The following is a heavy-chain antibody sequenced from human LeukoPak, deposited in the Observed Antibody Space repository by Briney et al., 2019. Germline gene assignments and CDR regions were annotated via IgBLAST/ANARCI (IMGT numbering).Heavy chain of an antibody. Sequence: GESLKISCKGSGYSFISYWIGWVRLMPGKGLEWMGIIYPGDSDTKYSPSFQGQVTISADKSISTAYLQWSSLKASDTAVYYCAKGGDYYGSGSYDGFDYWGRGTLVTVSS. CDR3: AKGGDYYGSGSYDGFDY. D-gene: IGHD3-10*01. CDR1: GYSFISYW. V-gene: IGHV5-51*01. J-gene: IGHJ4*02. CDR2: IYPGDSDT.